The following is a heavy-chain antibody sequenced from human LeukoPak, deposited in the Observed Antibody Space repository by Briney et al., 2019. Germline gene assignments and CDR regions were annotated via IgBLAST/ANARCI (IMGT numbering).Heavy chain of an antibody. CDR3: AKDIAQGYTFGTIEEDY. CDR1: GIAFSRFA. CDR2: VSESGDIT. D-gene: IGHD5-12*01. Sequence: GGSLRLSCAASGIAFSRFAMSWVRQAPGKGLEWVSVVSESGDITHYAESVRGRFTISRDNSKNTLYLEMNRLRSDDTAVYYCAKDIAQGYTFGTIEEDYWGQGTLVTVAS. J-gene: IGHJ4*02. V-gene: IGHV3-23*01.